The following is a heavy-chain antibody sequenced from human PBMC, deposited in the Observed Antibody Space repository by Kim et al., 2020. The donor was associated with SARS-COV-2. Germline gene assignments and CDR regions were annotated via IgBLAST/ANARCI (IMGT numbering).Heavy chain of an antibody. Sequence: SVKVSCKASGGTFSSYAISWVRQAPGQGLEWMGGIIPIFGTANYAQKFQGRVTITADESTSTAYMELSSLRSEDTAVYYCARTLHSSSSVDYYYGMDVWGQGTTVTVSS. CDR1: GGTFSSYA. CDR2: IIPIFGTA. CDR3: ARTLHSSSSVDYYYGMDV. J-gene: IGHJ6*02. D-gene: IGHD6-6*01. V-gene: IGHV1-69*13.